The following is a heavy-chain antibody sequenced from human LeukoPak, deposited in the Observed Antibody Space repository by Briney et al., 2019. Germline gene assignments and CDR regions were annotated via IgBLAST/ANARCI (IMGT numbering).Heavy chain of an antibody. CDR3: ARDARTGGMDV. Sequence: SETLSLTCTVSGGSISSSSYYWGWIRQPPGKGLEWIGSIYYSGSTYYNPSLKSRVTISVDTSKNQFSLKLSSVTAADTAVYYCARDARTGGMDVWGQGTTVTVSS. CDR1: GGSISSSSYY. J-gene: IGHJ6*02. V-gene: IGHV4-39*07. CDR2: IYYSGST.